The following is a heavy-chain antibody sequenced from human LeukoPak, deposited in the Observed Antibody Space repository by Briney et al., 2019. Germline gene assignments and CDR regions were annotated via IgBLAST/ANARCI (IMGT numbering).Heavy chain of an antibody. J-gene: IGHJ4*02. D-gene: IGHD2-15*01. CDR1: GGTFSSYA. CDR3: ASAPVGELGYCSGGSCYFDY. CDR2: IIPIFGTA. V-gene: IGHV1-69*05. Sequence: ASVKVSCKASGGTFSSYAISWVRQAPGQGLEWMGGIIPIFGTANYAQKFQGRVTITTDESTSTAYMELSSLRSEDTAVYYCASAPVGELGYCSGGSCYFDYWGQGTLVTVSS.